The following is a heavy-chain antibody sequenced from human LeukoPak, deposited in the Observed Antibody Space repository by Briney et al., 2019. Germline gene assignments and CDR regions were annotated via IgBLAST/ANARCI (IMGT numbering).Heavy chain of an antibody. D-gene: IGHD6-13*01. J-gene: IGHJ4*02. CDR2: IYPGDSDT. Sequence: AESLKISCKGSRYSFTNYWIGWVRQMPGKGLEWMGIIYPGDSDTRYSPSFQGQVTISADNSISTAYLQWSSLKASDTALYYCARRPPIAAACLDYWGQGTLVTVSS. CDR3: ARRPPIAAACLDY. V-gene: IGHV5-51*01. CDR1: RYSFTNYW.